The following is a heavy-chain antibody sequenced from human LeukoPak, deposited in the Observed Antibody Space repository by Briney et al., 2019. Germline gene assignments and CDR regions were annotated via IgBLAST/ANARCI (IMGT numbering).Heavy chain of an antibody. CDR3: ARDALAAGATGTFDI. CDR2: ISYDGSNK. Sequence: GGSLRLSCAASGFTFSSYAMHWVRQAPGKGLEWVAVISYDGSNKYYADSVKGRFTISRDNAKTSLYLQMNSLRAEDTAVYYCARDALAAGATGTFDIWGQGTMVTVSS. CDR1: GFTFSSYA. V-gene: IGHV3-30*04. D-gene: IGHD1-14*01. J-gene: IGHJ3*02.